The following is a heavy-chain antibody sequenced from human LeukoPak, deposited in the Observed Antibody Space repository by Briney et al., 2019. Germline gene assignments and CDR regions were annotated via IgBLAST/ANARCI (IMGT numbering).Heavy chain of an antibody. CDR2: IASDESST. J-gene: IGHJ4*02. V-gene: IGHV3-74*01. CDR1: GFTFSSYW. Sequence: GGSLRLSCAASGFTFSSYWMNWVRQAPGKGLVWVSRIASDESSTTYADSVKGRFSISRDNAKNTLYLQTNSLRVEDTAVYYCARGRPHGNDYWGQGTLVTVSS. CDR3: ARGRPHGNDY. D-gene: IGHD4-23*01.